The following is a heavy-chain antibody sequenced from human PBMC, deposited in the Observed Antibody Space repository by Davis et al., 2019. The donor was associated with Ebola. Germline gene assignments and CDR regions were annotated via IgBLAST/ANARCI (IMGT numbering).Heavy chain of an antibody. D-gene: IGHD4-17*01. V-gene: IGHV1-18*01. CDR1: GYTFTSYG. J-gene: IGHJ5*02. Sequence: ASVKVSCKASGYTFTSYGISWVRQAPGQGLEWMGWISAYNGNTNYAQKLQGRVTMTTDTSTSTAYMELRSLRSDDTAVYYCARVRGYYGDDGWFDPWGQGTLVTVSS. CDR3: ARVRGYYGDDGWFDP. CDR2: ISAYNGNT.